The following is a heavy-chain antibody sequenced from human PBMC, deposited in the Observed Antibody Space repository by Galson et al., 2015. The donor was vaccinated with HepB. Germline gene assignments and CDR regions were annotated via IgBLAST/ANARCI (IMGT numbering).Heavy chain of an antibody. CDR2: VNAGNGNT. D-gene: IGHD1-7*01. V-gene: IGHV1-3*01. Sequence: SVKVSCKASGYTFTNYAIHWVRQAPGQRLEWMAWVNAGNGNTKYSQKFQGRVTVAWDSSASTAYLDLSSLRSEDTAVYYCASWGTHAACSYYYGMDVWGQGTTVTVS. J-gene: IGHJ6*02. CDR1: GYTFTNYA. CDR3: ASWGTHAACSYYYGMDV.